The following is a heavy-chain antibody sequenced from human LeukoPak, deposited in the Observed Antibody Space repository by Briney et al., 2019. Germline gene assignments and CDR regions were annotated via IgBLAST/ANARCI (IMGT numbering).Heavy chain of an antibody. Sequence: PGRSLRLSCAASGFTFDDYAMHWVRQAPGKGLEWVSGISWNSGSIGYADSVKGRFTISRDNSKNTLYLQMNSLRAEDTAVYYCAKSRSLCPFGDYCYGMDVWGQGTTVTVSS. D-gene: IGHD3-10*01. J-gene: IGHJ6*02. CDR3: AKSRSLCPFGDYCYGMDV. CDR2: ISWNSGSI. CDR1: GFTFDDYA. V-gene: IGHV3-9*01.